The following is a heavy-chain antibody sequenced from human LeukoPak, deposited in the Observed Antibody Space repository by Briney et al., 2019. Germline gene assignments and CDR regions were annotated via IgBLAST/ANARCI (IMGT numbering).Heavy chain of an antibody. J-gene: IGHJ6*02. CDR2: IYYSGST. V-gene: IGHV4-31*03. CDR1: GGSITSDGYY. CDR3: ARDRSKTGTDEFYYYYYGMDV. Sequence: SETLSLTCTVSGGSITSDGYYWSWIRQHPGKGLEWIGYIYYSGSTYYNPSLKSRVTISVDTSKNQFSLKLSSVTAADTAVYYCARDRSKTGTDEFYYYYYGMDVWGQGTTVTVSS. D-gene: IGHD1-7*01.